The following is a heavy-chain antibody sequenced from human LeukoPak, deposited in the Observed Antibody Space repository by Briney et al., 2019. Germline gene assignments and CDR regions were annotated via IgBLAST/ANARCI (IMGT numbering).Heavy chain of an antibody. CDR2: INPSGGST. J-gene: IGHJ4*02. V-gene: IGHV1-46*01. CDR1: GYTFTSYG. Sequence: ASVKVSSKASGYTFTSYGISWVRQAPGQGLEWMGIINPSGGSTSYAQKFQGRVTMTRDTSTSTVYMELSSLRSEDTAVYYCARVLGGVSVQLERRGPYYFDYWGQGTLVTVSS. D-gene: IGHD1-1*01. CDR3: ARVLGGVSVQLERRGPYYFDY.